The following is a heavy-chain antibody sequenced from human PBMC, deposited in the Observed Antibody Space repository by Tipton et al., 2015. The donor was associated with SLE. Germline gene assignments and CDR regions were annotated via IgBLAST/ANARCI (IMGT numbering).Heavy chain of an antibody. CDR2: IYYSGTT. CDR1: GGSISSSSYY. Sequence: TLSLTCTVSGGSISSSSYYWGWICQPPGKGLEWIGYIYYSGTTNFNPSLKSRVTISVDTSKNQFSLNLSSVTAADTAVYYCERQGAWGSNDYWGPGTPVTVSS. V-gene: IGHV4-61*05. J-gene: IGHJ4*02. D-gene: IGHD7-27*01. CDR3: ERQGAWGSNDY.